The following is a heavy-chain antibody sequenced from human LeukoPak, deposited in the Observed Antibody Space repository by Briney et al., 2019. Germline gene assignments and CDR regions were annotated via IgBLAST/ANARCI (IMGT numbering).Heavy chain of an antibody. V-gene: IGHV3-11*04. Sequence: GGSLRLSCAASGFTFSDYYMSWIRQAPGKGLEWVSYISSSGGTIYYADSVKGRFTISRDNAKNSLYLQMNSLRAEDTAVYYCARVAAAVYYYYYYMDVWGKGTTVTVSS. D-gene: IGHD6-13*01. CDR2: ISSSGGTI. CDR1: GFTFSDYY. J-gene: IGHJ6*03. CDR3: ARVAAAVYYYYYYMDV.